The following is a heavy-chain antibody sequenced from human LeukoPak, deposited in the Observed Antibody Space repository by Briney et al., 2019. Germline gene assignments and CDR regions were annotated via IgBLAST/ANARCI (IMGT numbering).Heavy chain of an antibody. V-gene: IGHV3-48*02. Sequence: GGSLRLSCAASGITVSSDYMSWVRQAPGKGLEWVSYISGGSGTIYYANSVKGRFTISRDNAKNSLFLQMNSLRDKDTAVYYCARGLRYSISPFDYWGQGTLVTVSS. CDR2: ISGGSGTI. CDR1: GITVSSDY. CDR3: ARGLRYSISPFDY. D-gene: IGHD3-16*02. J-gene: IGHJ4*02.